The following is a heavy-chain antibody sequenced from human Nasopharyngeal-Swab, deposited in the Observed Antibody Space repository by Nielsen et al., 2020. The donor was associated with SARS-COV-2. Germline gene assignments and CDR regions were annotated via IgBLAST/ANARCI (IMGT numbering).Heavy chain of an antibody. D-gene: IGHD3-3*01. J-gene: IGHJ6*02. V-gene: IGHV3-48*02. Sequence: WIRQPPGKGLEWVSYISSSSSTIYYADSVKGRFTISRDNAKNSLYLQMNSLRDEDTAVYYCARVLLIADFWSGTLIHGMDVWGQGTTVTVSS. CDR2: ISSSSSTI. CDR3: ARVLLIADFWSGTLIHGMDV.